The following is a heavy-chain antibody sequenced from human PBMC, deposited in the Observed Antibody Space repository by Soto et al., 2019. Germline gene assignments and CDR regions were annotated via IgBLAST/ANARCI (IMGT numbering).Heavy chain of an antibody. CDR2: IYYSGST. J-gene: IGHJ5*02. D-gene: IGHD6-19*01. CDR1: GGSISSYY. V-gene: IGHV4-59*01. CDR3: ACSGWYNWFDP. Sequence: PSETLSLTCTVPGGSISSYYWSWIRQPPGKGLEWIGYIYYSGSTNYNPSLKSRVTISVDTSKNQFSLKPSSVTTADTAVYYCACSGWYNWFDPWGQGTLVTVSS.